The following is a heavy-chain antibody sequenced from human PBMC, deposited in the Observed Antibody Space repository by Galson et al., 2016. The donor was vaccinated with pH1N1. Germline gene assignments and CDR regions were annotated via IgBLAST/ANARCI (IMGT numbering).Heavy chain of an antibody. CDR2: IYYSGST. Sequence: ETLSLNCTVSGGSISSSSYYWGWIRQPPGKGLEWIGSIYYSGSTNYNPSLKSRVTISVDTSKNQFSLKLSSVTSADTAVYYFSSTYCGGDCHILDSSGQGTLVTVSS. CDR3: SSTYCGGDCHILDS. CDR1: GGSISSSSYY. V-gene: IGHV4-39*01. J-gene: IGHJ4*02. D-gene: IGHD2-21*01.